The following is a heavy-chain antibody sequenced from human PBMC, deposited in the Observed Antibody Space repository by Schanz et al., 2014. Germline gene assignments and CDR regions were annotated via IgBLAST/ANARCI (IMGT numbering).Heavy chain of an antibody. CDR1: GYTFTSYG. D-gene: IGHD2-2*01. CDR3: ARDRRRYCSTASCLHDNWFDP. V-gene: IGHV1-18*01. J-gene: IGHJ5*02. CDR2: ISAYTNNT. Sequence: QVQLVQSGAEVRKPGASVKVSCKASGYTFTSYGLNWVRQAPGQGLEWMGWISAYTNNTNYAQKVQGRVTMTTDTSPGTAYMELRSLRSDDTAVYYCARDRRRYCSTASCLHDNWFDPWGQGTLVIVSS.